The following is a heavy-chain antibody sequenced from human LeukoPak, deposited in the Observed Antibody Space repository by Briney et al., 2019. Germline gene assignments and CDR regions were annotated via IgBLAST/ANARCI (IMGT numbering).Heavy chain of an antibody. CDR2: INWNGGST. J-gene: IGHJ2*01. CDR1: GFTFGTYW. CDR3: ARGISDSGGYYSYWYFDL. V-gene: IGHV3-20*01. D-gene: IGHD3-22*01. Sequence: PGGSLRLSCGASGFTFGTYWMHWVRQAPGKGLEWVSGINWNGGSTSYADSVKGRFTISRDNAKNSLYLQMNSLGVEDTALYHCARGISDSGGYYSYWYFDLWGRGTLVTVSS.